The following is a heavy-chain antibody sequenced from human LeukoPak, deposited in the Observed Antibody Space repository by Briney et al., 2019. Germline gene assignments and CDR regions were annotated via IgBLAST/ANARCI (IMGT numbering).Heavy chain of an antibody. CDR2: IYSGGST. J-gene: IGHJ3*02. D-gene: IGHD3-9*01. Sequence: GGSLRLSCAASGFTVSSNYMSWVRQAPGKGLEWVSVIYSGGSTYYADSVKGRFTISRDNSKNTLYLQMNSLRAEDTAVYYCARDLNDILTGPGAFDIWGQGTMATVSS. CDR1: GFTVSSNY. CDR3: ARDLNDILTGPGAFDI. V-gene: IGHV3-53*01.